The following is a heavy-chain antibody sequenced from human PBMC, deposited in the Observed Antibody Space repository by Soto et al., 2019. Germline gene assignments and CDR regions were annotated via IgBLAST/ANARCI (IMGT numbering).Heavy chain of an antibody. J-gene: IGHJ4*02. CDR3: ARLRAQYGDYVFDY. D-gene: IGHD4-17*01. CDR1: GGSISSYY. CDR2: IYYSGST. Sequence: PSETLSLTCTVSGGSISSYYWSWIRQPPGKGLEWIGYIYYSGSTNYNPSLKSRVTISVDTSKNQFSLKLSSVTAADTAVYYCARLRAQYGDYVFDYWGQGTLVTVSS. V-gene: IGHV4-59*08.